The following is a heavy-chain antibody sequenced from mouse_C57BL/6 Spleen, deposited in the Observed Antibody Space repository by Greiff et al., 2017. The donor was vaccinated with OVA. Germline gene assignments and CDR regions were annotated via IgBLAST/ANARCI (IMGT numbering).Heavy chain of an antibody. CDR2: IDPETGGT. V-gene: IGHV1-15*01. D-gene: IGHD2-10*01. Sequence: QVQLQQSGAELVRPGASVTLFCKASGYTFTDYEMHWVKQTPVHGLEWIGAIDPETGGTAYNQKFKGKAILTADKSSCTAYMELRSLTSEDSAVYYCTRSDAYYGNSNWYFDFWGTGTTVTVSS. CDR1: GYTFTDYE. CDR3: TRSDAYYGNSNWYFDF. J-gene: IGHJ1*03.